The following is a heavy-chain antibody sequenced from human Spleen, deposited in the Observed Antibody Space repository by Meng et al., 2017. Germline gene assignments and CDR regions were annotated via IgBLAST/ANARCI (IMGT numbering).Heavy chain of an antibody. V-gene: IGHV4-39*07. J-gene: IGHJ5*02. Sequence: QLQLHESGPGLVKPSETLSLTGTVSGDSISTCYYWAWIRQPPGKGLEWIANIYYSGSTYYNPSLKSRVTISVDTSKNQFSLKVSSVTAADTAVYYCARAGGWFDPWGQGSLVTVSS. CDR1: GDSISTCYY. CDR2: IYYSGST. D-gene: IGHD1-26*01. CDR3: ARAGGWFDP.